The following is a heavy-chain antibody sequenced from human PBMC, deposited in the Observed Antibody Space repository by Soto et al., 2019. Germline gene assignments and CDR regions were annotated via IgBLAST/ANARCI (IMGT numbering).Heavy chain of an antibody. J-gene: IGHJ5*02. CDR3: ARDSIVVPAAIIVSNWFDP. CDR1: GGTFSSYA. CDR2: IIANNGNT. V-gene: IGHV1-18*01. Sequence: APVKVSCKASGGTFSSYAIIWVRQAPGQGLEWMGWIIANNGNTNYAQKLQGRVTMTTDKSTSTAYMELRSLRSEDTAVYYCARDSIVVPAAIIVSNWFDPWGQGTLVTVSS. D-gene: IGHD2-2*01.